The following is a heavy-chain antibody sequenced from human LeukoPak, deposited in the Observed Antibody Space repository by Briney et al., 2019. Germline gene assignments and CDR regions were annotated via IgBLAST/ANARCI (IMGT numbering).Heavy chain of an antibody. CDR3: ARYVPVKTGPTRASFDY. V-gene: IGHV4-34*01. D-gene: IGHD1-1*01. Sequence: PGGSLRLSCAASGFTFSSYAMSWVRQAPGRGLQWIGEINESGATNFDPSLKSRVTMSIDTSKSQFSLSLRSVTAADTAVYFCARYVPVKTGPTRASFDYWGQGILVSVSS. CDR2: INESGAT. CDR1: GFTFSSYA. J-gene: IGHJ4*02.